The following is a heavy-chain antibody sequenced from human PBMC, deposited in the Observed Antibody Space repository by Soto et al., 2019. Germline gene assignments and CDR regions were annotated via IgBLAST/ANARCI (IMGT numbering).Heavy chain of an antibody. Sequence: QVQLQESGPGLVKPSGTLSLTCAVSGGSISSSNWWSWVRQPPGKGLEWIGEIYHSGSTNYNPSLXXRXXISVDKSKNQFSLKLSSVTAADPAVYYCAYAPSVATNGFDPWGQGTLVTVSS. D-gene: IGHD2-15*01. J-gene: IGHJ5*02. CDR1: GGSISSSNW. V-gene: IGHV4-4*02. CDR2: IYHSGST. CDR3: AYAPSVATNGFDP.